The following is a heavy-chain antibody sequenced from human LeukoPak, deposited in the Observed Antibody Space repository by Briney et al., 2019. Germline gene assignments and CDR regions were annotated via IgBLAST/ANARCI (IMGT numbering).Heavy chain of an antibody. CDR3: AKDIGTYGSGRGGAFDI. J-gene: IGHJ3*02. CDR1: GFTFSSYA. CDR2: ISGSGGST. V-gene: IGHV3-23*01. D-gene: IGHD3-10*01. Sequence: GGSLRLSCAASGFTFSSYAMSWVRQAPGKGLEWVSAISGSGGSTYYADSVKGRFTISRDNSKNTLHLQMNSLRAEDTAVYYCAKDIGTYGSGRGGAFDIWGQGTMVTVSS.